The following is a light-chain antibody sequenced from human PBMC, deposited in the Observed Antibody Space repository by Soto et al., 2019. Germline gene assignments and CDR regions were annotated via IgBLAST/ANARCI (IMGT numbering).Light chain of an antibody. J-gene: IGLJ1*01. V-gene: IGLV2-14*03. CDR1: TTDVDGYDY. Sequence: QSVLTQPASVSGSPGQSITISCTGVTTDVDGYDYVSWYQQHPGQAPQLLIYDVNSRPSGISYRFSGSKSGDTASLTISGLQAEDDADYNCSSYTSSAPFYVFGAGTKVTVL. CDR2: DVN. CDR3: SSYTSSAPFYV.